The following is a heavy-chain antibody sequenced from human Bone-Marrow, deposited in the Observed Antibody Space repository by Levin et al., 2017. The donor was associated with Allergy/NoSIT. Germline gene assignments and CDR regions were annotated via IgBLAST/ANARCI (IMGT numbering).Heavy chain of an antibody. CDR3: ARASYGPYSGGSFLNWFDP. CDR2: INHSGST. V-gene: IGHV4-34*01. J-gene: IGHJ5*02. D-gene: IGHD2-15*01. CDR1: GGSFSGYY. Sequence: SETLSLTCAVYGGSFSGYYWSWIRQPPGKGLEWIGEINHSGSTNYNPSLKSRVTISVDTSKNQFSLKLSSVTAADTAVYYCARASYGPYSGGSFLNWFDPWGQGTLVTVSS.